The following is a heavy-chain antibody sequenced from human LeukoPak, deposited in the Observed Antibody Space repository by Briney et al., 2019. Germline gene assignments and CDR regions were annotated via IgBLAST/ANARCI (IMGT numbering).Heavy chain of an antibody. V-gene: IGHV1-69-2*01. Sequence: ASVKVSCKASGYTFTVYYMHWVQQAPGKGLEWMGRVDPEDGETIYAEKFQGRVTITADTSTDTAYMELSSLRSEDTAVYYCATDPLVGATNYYYYMDVWGKGTTVTVSS. D-gene: IGHD1-26*01. CDR3: ATDPLVGATNYYYYMDV. CDR1: GYTFTVYY. J-gene: IGHJ6*03. CDR2: VDPEDGET.